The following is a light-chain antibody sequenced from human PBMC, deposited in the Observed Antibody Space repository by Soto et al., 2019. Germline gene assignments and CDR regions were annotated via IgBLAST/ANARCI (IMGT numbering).Light chain of an antibody. CDR3: QHYYSYPYT. J-gene: IGKJ2*01. CDR2: DAS. V-gene: IGKV1-5*01. CDR1: QSITSW. Sequence: DIQMTQSPSTLSASVGDRVTITCRASQSITSWLAWYQQKPGKAPKLLIYDASTFQSGVPSRFSGSGSGTEFTLTISSLQPDDFAAYYCQHYYSYPYTFGQGTKLEIK.